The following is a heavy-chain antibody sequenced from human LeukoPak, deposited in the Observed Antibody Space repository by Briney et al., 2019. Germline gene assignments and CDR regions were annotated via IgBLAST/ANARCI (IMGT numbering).Heavy chain of an antibody. Sequence: SETLSLTCTVSGGSISSGGYYWSWIRQPPGKGLEWIGYIYHSGSTYYNPSLKSRVTISVDRSKNQFSLKLSSVTAADTAVYYCARKQPWESDAFDIWGQGTMVTVSS. CDR1: GGSISSGGYY. CDR3: ARKQPWESDAFDI. D-gene: IGHD1-26*01. V-gene: IGHV4-30-2*01. J-gene: IGHJ3*02. CDR2: IYHSGST.